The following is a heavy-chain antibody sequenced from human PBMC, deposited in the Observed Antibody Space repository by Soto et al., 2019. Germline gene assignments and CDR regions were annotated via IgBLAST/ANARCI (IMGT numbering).Heavy chain of an antibody. CDR2: ISSSSSYI. D-gene: IGHD6-13*01. Sequence: PGGSLRLSCAASGFTFSSYSMNWVRQAPGKGLEWVSSISSSSSYIYYADSVKGRFTISRDNAKNSLYLQMNSLRAEDTAVYYCASSIAAAGMNYGMDVWGQRTTVTVSS. CDR3: ASSIAAAGMNYGMDV. V-gene: IGHV3-21*01. J-gene: IGHJ6*02. CDR1: GFTFSSYS.